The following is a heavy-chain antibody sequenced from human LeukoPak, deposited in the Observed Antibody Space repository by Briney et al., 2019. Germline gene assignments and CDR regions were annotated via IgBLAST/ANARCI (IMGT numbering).Heavy chain of an antibody. CDR1: GGSIITTNW. CDR3: TRESGAFSPFGF. V-gene: IGHV4-4*02. J-gene: IGHJ4*02. D-gene: IGHD1-26*01. Sequence: PSGTLSLTCGVSGGSIITTNWWSWVRQPPGKGLEWIGEVHLNGATNYNPSLESRVSMSIDKSKDQLSLKLSSVTAADTATYYCTRESGAFSPFGFWGQGTLVTVSS. CDR2: VHLNGAT.